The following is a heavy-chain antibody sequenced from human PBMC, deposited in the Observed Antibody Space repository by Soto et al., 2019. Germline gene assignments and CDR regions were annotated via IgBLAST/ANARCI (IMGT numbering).Heavy chain of an antibody. J-gene: IGHJ6*02. V-gene: IGHV1-69*01. CDR2: IIPIFGTA. CDR3: ARDNYYGSGSYYTHLGMDV. D-gene: IGHD3-10*01. CDR1: GGTFSSYA. Sequence: QVQLVQSGAEVKKPGSSVKVSCKASGGTFSSYAISWVRQAPGQGLEWMGGIIPIFGTANYAQKFQGRVTITADESTSTAYMELSSLRSEDTAVYYCARDNYYGSGSYYTHLGMDVWGQGTTVTVSS.